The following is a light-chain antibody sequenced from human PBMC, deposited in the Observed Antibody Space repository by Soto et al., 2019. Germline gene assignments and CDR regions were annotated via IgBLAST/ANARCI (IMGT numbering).Light chain of an antibody. V-gene: IGLV8-61*01. Sequence: QTVVTQEPSFSVSPGGTVTLTCGLSSGSVSTNNYPSWYQQTPGQAPRTLIYSTNTRSSGVPDRFSGSILGNKAALTITGAQADDDSYYYCLLYLGGGIWVFGGGTKLTVL. CDR1: SGSVSTNNY. J-gene: IGLJ3*02. CDR2: STN. CDR3: LLYLGGGIWV.